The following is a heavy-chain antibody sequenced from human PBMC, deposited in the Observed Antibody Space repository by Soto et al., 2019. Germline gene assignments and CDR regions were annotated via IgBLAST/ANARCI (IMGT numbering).Heavy chain of an antibody. CDR2: IYHSGST. CDR1: GGSISSGGYS. V-gene: IGHV4-30-2*01. CDR3: ARGQVVAAQH. J-gene: IGHJ4*02. D-gene: IGHD2-15*01. Sequence: SETLSLTCTVSGGSISSGGYSWSWIRQPPGKGLEWIGYIYHSGSTYYNPSLKSRVTISVDRSKNQFSLKLSSVTAADTAVYYCARGQVVAAQHWGQGTLVTVS.